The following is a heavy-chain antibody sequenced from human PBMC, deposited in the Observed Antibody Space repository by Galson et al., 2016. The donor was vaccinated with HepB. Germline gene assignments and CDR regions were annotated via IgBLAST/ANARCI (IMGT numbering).Heavy chain of an antibody. V-gene: IGHV3-15*01. CDR3: VHDRGFYFGMNV. CDR1: GLKFTDAW. J-gene: IGHJ6*02. D-gene: IGHD1-14*01. Sequence: SLRLSCAVSGLKFTDAWVSWVRQAPGKGLEWVGRIKSKHNGGTTDYAAPVKGKFTVSRDDSKNTVYLQINSLKIEDTAVYHCVHDRGFYFGMNVWGQGTTVTVSS. CDR2: IKSKHNGGTT.